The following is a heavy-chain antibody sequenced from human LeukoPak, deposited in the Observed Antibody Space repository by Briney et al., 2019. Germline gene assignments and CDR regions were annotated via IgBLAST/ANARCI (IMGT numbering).Heavy chain of an antibody. V-gene: IGHV3-21*01. CDR2: ISYSSYYI. D-gene: IGHD3-22*01. CDR3: AGRLDSIGSLPNFDY. Sequence: GGSLRLSCAASGFTFSSYSMSWVRPAPGKGLEWVSSISYSSYYIYYADSVKGRFTISRDNAKNSLFLQMNSLRAEDTAVYYCAGRLDSIGSLPNFDYWGQGTLVTVSS. CDR1: GFTFSSYS. J-gene: IGHJ4*02.